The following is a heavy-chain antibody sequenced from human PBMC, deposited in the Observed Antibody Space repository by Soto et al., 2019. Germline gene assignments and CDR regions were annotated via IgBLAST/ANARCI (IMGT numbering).Heavy chain of an antibody. CDR1: GGSISSSSYY. D-gene: IGHD2-2*01. CDR3: ARHVVVVPAALNWFDP. V-gene: IGHV4-39*01. Sequence: LSLTCTVSGGSISSSSYYWGWIRQPPGKGLEWIGSIYYSGSTYYNPSLKSRVTISVDTSKNQFSLKLSSVTAADTAVYYCARHVVVVPAALNWFDPWGQGTLVTVSS. CDR2: IYYSGST. J-gene: IGHJ5*02.